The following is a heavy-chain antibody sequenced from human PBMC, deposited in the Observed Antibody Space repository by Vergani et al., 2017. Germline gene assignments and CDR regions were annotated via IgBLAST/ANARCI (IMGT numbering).Heavy chain of an antibody. D-gene: IGHD3-16*01. J-gene: IGHJ3*02. CDR1: GGSISSYY. CDR3: ARSTPRGEAFDI. Sequence: QVQLQESGPGLVKPSETLSLTCTVSGGSISSYYWSWIRQPPGKGLAWIGYIYYSGSTNYNPSLKSRVTISVDTSKNQFSLKLSSVTAADTAVYYCARSTPRGEAFDIWGQGTMVTVSS. CDR2: IYYSGST. V-gene: IGHV4-59*01.